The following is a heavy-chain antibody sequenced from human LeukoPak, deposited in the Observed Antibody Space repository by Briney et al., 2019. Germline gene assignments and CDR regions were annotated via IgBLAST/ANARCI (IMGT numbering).Heavy chain of an antibody. Sequence: SETLSLTCAVSGGSISNYYWTWIRQPPGKGLEWVGYIFYRGPTNYNPSLKSRLSISVDASKNQFSLRLSSVTAADTAVYYCASLPNCGGGGCFRGSNYFDYWGQGTLVTVSS. J-gene: IGHJ4*02. D-gene: IGHD2-15*01. V-gene: IGHV4-59*01. CDR1: GGSISNYY. CDR3: ASLPNCGGGGCFRGSNYFDY. CDR2: IFYRGPT.